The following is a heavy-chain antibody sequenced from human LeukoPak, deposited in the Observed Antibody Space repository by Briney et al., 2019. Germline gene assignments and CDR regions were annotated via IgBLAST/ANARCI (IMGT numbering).Heavy chain of an antibody. Sequence: SVTVSFKASGGTFSSYAISWVRQAPGQGLEWMGGIIPIFGTANYAQKFQDRVTITADESTSTAYMELSSLRSEDTAVYYCARANNKFVQLEATARYYYYGMDVGGQGTTVTVSS. J-gene: IGHJ6*02. CDR1: GGTFSSYA. D-gene: IGHD1-1*01. CDR2: IIPIFGTA. V-gene: IGHV1-69*13. CDR3: ARANNKFVQLEATARYYYYGMDV.